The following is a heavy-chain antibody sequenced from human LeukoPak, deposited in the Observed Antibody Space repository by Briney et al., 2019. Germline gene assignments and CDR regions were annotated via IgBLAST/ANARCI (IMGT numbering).Heavy chain of an antibody. CDR2: IIPIFGTA. J-gene: IGHJ4*02. V-gene: IGHV1-69*05. Sequence: SVKVSCKAPGGTFSSYAISWVRQAPGQGLEWMGRIIPIFGTANYAQKFQGRVTITTDESTSTAYMELSSLRSEDTAVYYCAVWLMDTAMVKDFNYWGQGTLVTVS. D-gene: IGHD5-18*01. CDR3: AVWLMDTAMVKDFNY. CDR1: GGTFSSYA.